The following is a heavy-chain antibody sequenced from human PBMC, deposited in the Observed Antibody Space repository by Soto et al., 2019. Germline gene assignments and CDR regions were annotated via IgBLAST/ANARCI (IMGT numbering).Heavy chain of an antibody. J-gene: IGHJ5*02. CDR1: GGSFSGYY. CDR3: ARGRVAARNWFDP. D-gene: IGHD2-15*01. Sequence: SETLSLTXAVYGGSFSGYYWSWIRQPPGKGLEWIGEINHSGSTNYNPSLKSRVTISVDTSKNQFSLKLSSVTAADTAVYYCARGRVAARNWFDPWGKGTLVTVSS. V-gene: IGHV4-34*01. CDR2: INHSGST.